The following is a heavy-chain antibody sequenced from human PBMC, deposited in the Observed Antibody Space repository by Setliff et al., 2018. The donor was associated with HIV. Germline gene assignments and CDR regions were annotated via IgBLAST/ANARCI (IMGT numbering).Heavy chain of an antibody. CDR1: GGSFSDTY. J-gene: IGHJ6*04. CDR2: INHGGTT. CDR3: ARGLRSSNWYGDKYFYYMDV. V-gene: IGHV4-34*01. Sequence: SETLSLTCAVYGGSFSDTYWTWIRQPPGKGLEWVGDINHGGTTNYNPSLKGRVAISIDESEKQFSLRLTSVTAADTSVYYCARGLRSSNWYGDKYFYYMDVWGKGTTVTVSS. D-gene: IGHD6-13*01.